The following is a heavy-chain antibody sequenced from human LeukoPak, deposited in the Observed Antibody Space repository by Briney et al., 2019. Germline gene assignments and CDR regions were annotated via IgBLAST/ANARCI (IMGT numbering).Heavy chain of an antibody. CDR1: GFTFVGYW. D-gene: IGHD3-10*01. J-gene: IGHJ3*02. CDR3: ARIKEYGFDI. V-gene: IGHV3-7*01. CDR2: IKDDGSEK. Sequence: GSLRLSCAGSGFTFVGYWMSWVRQPPGKGPEWVANIKDDGSEKYYLDSVKGRFTISRDNAKNSLYLQMNSLRAEDTAVYSCARIKEYGFDIWGQGTMVTVSS.